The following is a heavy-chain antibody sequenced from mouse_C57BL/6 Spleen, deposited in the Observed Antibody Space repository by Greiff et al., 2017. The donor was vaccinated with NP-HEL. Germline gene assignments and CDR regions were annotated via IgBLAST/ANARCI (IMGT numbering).Heavy chain of an antibody. CDR1: GYTFTGHW. V-gene: IGHV1-9*01. CDR2: ILPGSGST. J-gene: IGHJ1*03. D-gene: IGHD1-1*01. Sequence: VQLQQSGAELMKPGASVKLSCKATGYTFTGHWIEWVKQRPGHGLEWIGEILPGSGSTNYNEKFKGKATFTADTSSNTAYMQLSSLTTEDSAIYYCAGGTTVEQDWYFDVWGTGTTVTVSS. CDR3: AGGTTVEQDWYFDV.